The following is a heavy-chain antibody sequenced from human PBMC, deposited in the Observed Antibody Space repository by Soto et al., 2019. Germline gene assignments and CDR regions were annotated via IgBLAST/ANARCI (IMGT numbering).Heavy chain of an antibody. Sequence: PGESLKISCKGSGYSFTSYWISWVRQMPGKGLEWMGRIDPSDSYTNYSPSFQGHVTISADKSISTAYLQWSSLKASDTAMYYCARVGYYDFWSGPYGMDVWGQGTTVTVSS. CDR2: IDPSDSYT. CDR3: ARVGYYDFWSGPYGMDV. D-gene: IGHD3-3*01. CDR1: GYSFTSYW. V-gene: IGHV5-10-1*01. J-gene: IGHJ6*02.